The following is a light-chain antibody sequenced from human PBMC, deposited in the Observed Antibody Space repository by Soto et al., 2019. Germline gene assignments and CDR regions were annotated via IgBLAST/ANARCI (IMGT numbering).Light chain of an antibody. V-gene: IGLV4-69*01. Sequence: QLVLTQSPSASASLGASVKLTCTLSSGHSTYAIAWHQQQPEKGPRYLMKLNSDGSYNKGDGIPDRFSGSSSGAERYLTISSLQSEDEADYYCQTWVTGPPWVFGGGTKLTVL. J-gene: IGLJ3*02. CDR3: QTWVTGPPWV. CDR2: LNSDGSY. CDR1: SGHSTYA.